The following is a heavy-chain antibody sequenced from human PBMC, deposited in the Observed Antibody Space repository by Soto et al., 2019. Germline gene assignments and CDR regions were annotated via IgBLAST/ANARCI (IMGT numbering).Heavy chain of an antibody. CDR1: GFTFTRYS. Sequence: GSLRLSCAASGFTFTRYSMNWVRQAPGKGLEWVASISSTTNYIYYGESLKGRLTISRDNAKNSMYLQMNTLRAEDTAVYYCARESEDLSSNLDYWGQGTLVTVSS. J-gene: IGHJ4*02. V-gene: IGHV3-21*06. CDR2: ISSTTNYI. CDR3: ARESEDLSSNLDY.